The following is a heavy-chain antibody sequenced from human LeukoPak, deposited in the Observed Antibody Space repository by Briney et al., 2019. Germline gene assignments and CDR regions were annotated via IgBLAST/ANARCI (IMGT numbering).Heavy chain of an antibody. CDR3: ARGNLFTGWYDLYYFDY. V-gene: IGHV1-69*01. J-gene: IGHJ4*02. D-gene: IGHD6-19*01. Sequence: VASVKVSCRASGGTVSSYVISWVRQAPGQGLEWMGGIIPIFGATNYAQKFQGRVTITADESTSTAYMELSSLRAEDTAVYHCARGNLFTGWYDLYYFDYWGQGTLVTVSS. CDR1: GGTVSSYV. CDR2: IIPIFGAT.